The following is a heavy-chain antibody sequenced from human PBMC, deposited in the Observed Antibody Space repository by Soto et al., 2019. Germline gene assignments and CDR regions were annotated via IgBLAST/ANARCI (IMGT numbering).Heavy chain of an antibody. Sequence: LRLSCAASGFTFSSYAMHWVRQAPGKGLEWVAVISYDGSNKYYADSVKGRFTISRDNSKNTLYLQMNSLRAEDTAVYYCARAGAAAGGYYYYYGMDVWGQGTTVTVSS. D-gene: IGHD6-13*01. J-gene: IGHJ6*02. CDR2: ISYDGSNK. CDR3: ARAGAAAGGYYYYYGMDV. V-gene: IGHV3-30-3*01. CDR1: GFTFSSYA.